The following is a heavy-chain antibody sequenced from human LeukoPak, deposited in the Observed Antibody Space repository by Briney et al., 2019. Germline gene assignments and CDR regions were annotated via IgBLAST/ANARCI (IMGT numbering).Heavy chain of an antibody. CDR2: IRYDGSNK. CDR3: AKGVSSYDYYDY. CDR1: GFTFSSYG. Sequence: GGSLRLSCAASGFTFSSYGMHWVRQAPGKGLEWVAFIRYDGSNKYYADSVKGRFTISRDNSKNTLYLQMNSLRAEDTAVYYCAKGVSSYDYYDYWGQGTLVTVSS. J-gene: IGHJ4*02. D-gene: IGHD3-22*01. V-gene: IGHV3-30*02.